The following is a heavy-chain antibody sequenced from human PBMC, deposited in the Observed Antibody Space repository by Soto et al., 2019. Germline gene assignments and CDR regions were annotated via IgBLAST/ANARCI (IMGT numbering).Heavy chain of an antibody. CDR2: MNPNSGNT. Sequence: ASVKVSCKASGYTFTSYDINCVRQATGQGLEWMGWMNPNSGNTGYAQKFQGRVTMTRNTSISTAYMELSSLRSEDTTVYYCARVAVALTYYYYMDVWGKGTTVTVSS. J-gene: IGHJ6*03. D-gene: IGHD6-19*01. CDR3: ARVAVALTYYYYMDV. CDR1: GYTFTSYD. V-gene: IGHV1-8*01.